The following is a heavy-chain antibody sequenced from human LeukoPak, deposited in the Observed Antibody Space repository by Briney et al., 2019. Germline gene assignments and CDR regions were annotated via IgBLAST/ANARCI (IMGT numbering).Heavy chain of an antibody. V-gene: IGHV1-18*01. CDR2: ISAYNGNT. CDR1: GYTFSSDG. Sequence: ASVKVSCKASGYTFSSDGISWVRQAPGQGLEWMGWISAYNGNTNYAQKLQGRVTMTTDTSTSTAYMELRSLRSDDTAVYYCARGKSGSYYKLYYYYYMDVWGKGTTVTISS. CDR3: ARGKSGSYYKLYYYYYMDV. D-gene: IGHD3-10*01. J-gene: IGHJ6*03.